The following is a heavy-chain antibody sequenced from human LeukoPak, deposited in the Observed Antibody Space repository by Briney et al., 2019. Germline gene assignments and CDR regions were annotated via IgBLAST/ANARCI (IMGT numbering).Heavy chain of an antibody. J-gene: IGHJ4*02. CDR2: ISWNSGII. Sequence: PGRSLRLSCAASGFTFHDYAMHWVRQAPGKGLEWVSGISWNSGIIGYADSVKGRFTTSRDNAKSSLYLQMNSLRPEDTALYYCTKDSVAMVTTSDYWGQGTLVTVSS. CDR3: TKDSVAMVTTSDY. CDR1: GFTFHDYA. V-gene: IGHV3-9*01. D-gene: IGHD5-18*01.